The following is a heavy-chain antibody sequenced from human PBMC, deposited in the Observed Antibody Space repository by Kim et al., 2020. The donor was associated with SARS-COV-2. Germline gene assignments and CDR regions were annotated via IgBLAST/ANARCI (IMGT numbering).Heavy chain of an antibody. V-gene: IGHV1-2*02. CDR1: GFTFTDTD. D-gene: IGHD5-12*01. CDR3: VRGVTTSGY. J-gene: IGHJ1*01. Sequence: ASVKVSCKASGFTFTDTDIYWVRQAPGQGLEWMGWINPNSGGTKIAQKFQGRVTMTRDTSITTAYLELSSLRSDDTAVYYCVRGVTTSGYWGQGTLDTVSS. CDR2: INPNSGGT.